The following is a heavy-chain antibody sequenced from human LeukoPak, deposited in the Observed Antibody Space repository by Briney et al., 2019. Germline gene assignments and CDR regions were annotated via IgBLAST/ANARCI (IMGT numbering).Heavy chain of an antibody. CDR3: ARYCSGGSCFNAFDI. CDR1: GFTFSSYA. D-gene: IGHD2-15*01. V-gene: IGHV3-66*01. CDR2: IYSGGST. Sequence: GGSLRLSCAASGFTFSSYAMSWVRQAPGKGLEWVSVIYSGGSTYYADSVKGRFTISRDNSKNTLYLQMNSLRAEDTAVYYCARYCSGGSCFNAFDIWGQGTMVTVSS. J-gene: IGHJ3*02.